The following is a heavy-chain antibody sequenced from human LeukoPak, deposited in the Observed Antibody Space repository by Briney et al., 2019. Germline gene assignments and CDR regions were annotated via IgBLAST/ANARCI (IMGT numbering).Heavy chain of an antibody. CDR1: GGSIISTIYY. CDR2: ISYSGSS. D-gene: IGHD6-19*01. CDR3: ARRLAVAGGWFDP. V-gene: IGHV4-39*01. J-gene: IGHJ5*02. Sequence: PSETLSLTCTVSGGSIISTIYYWGWIRQSPGKGLDWIGSISYSGSSFCKPSLKSRVTIAVDTSKNQFSLKLSSVTAADTAVYYCARRLAVAGGWFDPWGQGTLVTVSS.